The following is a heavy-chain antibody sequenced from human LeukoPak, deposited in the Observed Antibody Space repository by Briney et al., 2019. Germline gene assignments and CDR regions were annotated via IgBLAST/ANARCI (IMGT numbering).Heavy chain of an antibody. CDR2: IFYSGST. CDR1: GGSISRYY. J-gene: IGHJ4*02. V-gene: IGHV4-59*01. D-gene: IGHD1-26*01. CDR3: ARGWRGVVGATSFDY. Sequence: SETLSLTCTVSGGSISRYYWSWIRQPPGRGLEWIGYIFYSGSTNYNPSLKSRVTISVDTSKNQFSPTLNSVTAADTAVYYCARGWRGVVGATSFDYWGQGTLVTVSS.